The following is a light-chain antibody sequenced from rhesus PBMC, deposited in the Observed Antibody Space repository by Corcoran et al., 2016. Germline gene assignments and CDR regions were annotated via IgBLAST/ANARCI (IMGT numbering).Light chain of an antibody. CDR2: KAS. V-gene: IGKV1-21*01. CDR3: QQYNSAPWT. CDR1: QGISSW. J-gene: IGKJ1*01. Sequence: DIQMTQSPSSLFASVGDRVTLTCRAIQGISSWLAWYHQKPGKAPKLLIYKASSLQSGVPSRFSCSGSGTDFTHTISSLQPEDFATYYCQQYNSAPWTFGQVTKVEIK.